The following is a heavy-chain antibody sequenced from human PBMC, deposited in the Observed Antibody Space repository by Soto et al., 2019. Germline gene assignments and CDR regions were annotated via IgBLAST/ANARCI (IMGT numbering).Heavy chain of an antibody. D-gene: IGHD2-8*01. CDR2: ISSSSSYI. Sequence: EVQLVESGGGLVKPGGSLRLSCAASGFTFSSYSMNWVRQAPGKGLEWVSSISSSSSYIYYADSVKGRFTISRDNAKNSLYLQMNSLRAEDTAVYYCASPANCTNGVCSQHSYWYFDLWGRITLVTVSS. CDR3: ASPANCTNGVCSQHSYWYFDL. J-gene: IGHJ2*01. V-gene: IGHV3-21*01. CDR1: GFTFSSYS.